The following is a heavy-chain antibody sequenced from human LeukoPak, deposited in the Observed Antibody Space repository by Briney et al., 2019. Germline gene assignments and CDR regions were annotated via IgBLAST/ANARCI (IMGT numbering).Heavy chain of an antibody. D-gene: IGHD1-26*01. CDR1: GGSIDITNY. V-gene: IGHV4-4*02. J-gene: IGHJ4*02. CDR3: TREDRPYCPFAY. Sequence: SETLSLTCGLSGGSIDITNYWGWVRQAPGKGLEWIGEIAHDGTTNYKPSLRSRVALSFDRANNQFSLNLTSVTAADTAVYYCTREDRPYCPFAYWGEGVLVTVSS. CDR2: IAHDGTT.